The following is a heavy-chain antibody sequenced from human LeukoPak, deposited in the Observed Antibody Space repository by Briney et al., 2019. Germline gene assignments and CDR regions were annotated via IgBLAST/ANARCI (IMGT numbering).Heavy chain of an antibody. CDR1: GDSISSSSYD. D-gene: IGHD6-19*01. V-gene: IGHV4-39*01. CDR2: IYSSGYT. CDR3: ARHDSGVDYADY. J-gene: IGHJ4*02. Sequence: SETLSLTCSVSGDSISSSSYDWDWIRQPPGQGLEWIGGIYSSGYTAYNPSLKSRVTLSVDTSKNQFSLKVSSVTAADTAVYYCARHDSGVDYADYWCEGPLVTVSS.